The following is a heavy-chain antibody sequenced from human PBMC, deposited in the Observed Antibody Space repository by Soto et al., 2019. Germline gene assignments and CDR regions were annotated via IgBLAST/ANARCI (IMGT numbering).Heavy chain of an antibody. CDR3: ARGRGSETHNNWFDP. D-gene: IGHD6-19*01. J-gene: IGHJ5*02. CDR1: GGSMSSGGYS. CDR2: IFQSGST. V-gene: IGHV4-30-2*01. Sequence: LSLTCAVSGGSMSSGGYSWGWIRQPPGKGLEWIGYIFQSGSTHYNPSLKSRVNISVDRSKNQFSLRLRSVTAADTAVYYCARGRGSETHNNWFDPWGQGTLVTVSS.